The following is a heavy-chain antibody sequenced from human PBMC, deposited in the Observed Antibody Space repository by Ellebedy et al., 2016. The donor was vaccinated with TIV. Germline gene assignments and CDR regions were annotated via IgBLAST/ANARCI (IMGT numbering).Heavy chain of an antibody. Sequence: GESLKISXAASGFIFSRYGTHWVRQAPGKGLEWVAVISYDGSFKYYADSVKGRFTISRDNSKDTLYLQMNSLRPEDTAVYYCASGDYGDYYHYGMDVWGQGTTVTVSS. CDR2: ISYDGSFK. D-gene: IGHD4-17*01. CDR3: ASGDYGDYYHYGMDV. J-gene: IGHJ6*02. V-gene: IGHV3-30*03. CDR1: GFIFSRYG.